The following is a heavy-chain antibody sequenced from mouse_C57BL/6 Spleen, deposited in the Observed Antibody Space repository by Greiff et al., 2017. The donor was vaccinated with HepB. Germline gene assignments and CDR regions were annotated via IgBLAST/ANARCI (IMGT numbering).Heavy chain of an antibody. V-gene: IGHV2-9-1*01. CDR1: GFSLTSYA. CDR2: IWTGGGT. J-gene: IGHJ1*03. Sequence: QVQLKQSGPGLVAPSQSLSITCTVSGFSLTSYAISWVRQPPGKGLEWLGVIWTGGGTNYNSALKSRLSISKDNSKSQVFLKMNSLQTDDTARYYCARVQIYYDYDYWYFDVWGTGTTVTVSS. D-gene: IGHD2-4*01. CDR3: ARVQIYYDYDYWYFDV.